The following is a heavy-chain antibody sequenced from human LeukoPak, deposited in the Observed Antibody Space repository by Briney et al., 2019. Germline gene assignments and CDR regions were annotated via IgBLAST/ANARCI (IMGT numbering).Heavy chain of an antibody. Sequence: PSETLSLTCTVSGGSISSYYWSWIRQPPGKGLEWIGYIYYSVSANYNPSLKSRVTIAVDTSKNQFSLRLGSVTAADTAVYYCAGDSTTMDARWFDPWGQGTLVTVSS. D-gene: IGHD1-1*01. CDR1: GGSISSYY. J-gene: IGHJ5*02. CDR2: IYYSVSA. CDR3: AGDSTTMDARWFDP. V-gene: IGHV4-59*01.